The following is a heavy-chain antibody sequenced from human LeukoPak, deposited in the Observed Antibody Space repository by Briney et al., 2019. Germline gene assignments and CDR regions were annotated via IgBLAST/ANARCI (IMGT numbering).Heavy chain of an antibody. CDR3: ARDALLWFGELSGDY. V-gene: IGHV1-3*01. D-gene: IGHD3-10*01. J-gene: IGHJ4*02. CDR1: GYTFTSYA. Sequence: ASVKVSCKASGYTFTSYAMHWVRQAPGQRLEWMGWINAGNGNTKYSQKFQGRVTITRDTSASTAYMELSSLRSEDTAVYYCARDALLWFGELSGDYWGQGTLVTVSS. CDR2: INAGNGNT.